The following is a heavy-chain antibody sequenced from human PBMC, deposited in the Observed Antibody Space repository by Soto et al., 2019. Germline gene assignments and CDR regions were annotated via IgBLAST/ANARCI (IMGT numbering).Heavy chain of an antibody. J-gene: IGHJ4*02. CDR3: ARAVDGSGSYSFDY. D-gene: IGHD3-10*01. CDR1: GFTFSNYW. V-gene: IGHV3-74*01. Sequence: PGGSLRLSCAASGFTFSNYWMHWVRQAPGKGLVWVSRINSDASSTSYADSVKGRFTISRDNVKNTLYLQMNSLRTEDTAVYYCARAVDGSGSYSFDYWGQGTLVTVSS. CDR2: INSDASST.